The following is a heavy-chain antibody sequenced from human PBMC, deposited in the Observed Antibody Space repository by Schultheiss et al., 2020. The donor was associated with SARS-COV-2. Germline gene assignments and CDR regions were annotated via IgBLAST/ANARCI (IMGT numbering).Heavy chain of an antibody. CDR2: ISYDGSNK. CDR1: GFTFDDYA. V-gene: IGHV3-30*01. Sequence: GGSLRLSCAASGFTFDDYAMHWVRQAPGKGLEWVAVISYDGSNKYYADSVKGRFTISRDNSKNTLYLQMNSLRAEDTAVYYCAREGTYVLRYFDWLPDYYYYGMDVWGQGTTVTVSS. D-gene: IGHD3-9*01. J-gene: IGHJ6*02. CDR3: AREGTYVLRYFDWLPDYYYYGMDV.